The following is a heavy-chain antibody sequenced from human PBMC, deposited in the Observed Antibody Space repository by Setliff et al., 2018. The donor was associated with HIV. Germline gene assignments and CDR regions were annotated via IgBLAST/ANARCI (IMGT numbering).Heavy chain of an antibody. CDR1: GFTFSNYE. J-gene: IGHJ6*03. D-gene: IGHD1-20*01. V-gene: IGHV3-23*01. Sequence: GGSLRLSCAASGFTFSNYEMNWVRQAPGKGLEWVSTISAGGGSTYYADSVRGRFTISRDNSKNTLYLQMNSLRSEDTAVYFCAKSFNSGPTNWNIDVWGTGTTVTVSS. CDR2: ISAGGGST. CDR3: AKSFNSGPTNWNIDV.